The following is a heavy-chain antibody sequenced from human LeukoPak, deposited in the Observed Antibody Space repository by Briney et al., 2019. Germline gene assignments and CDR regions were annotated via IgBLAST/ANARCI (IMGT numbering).Heavy chain of an antibody. Sequence: SGPTLVNPTQTLPLICSFSGFSLTSNGVGVGWIRQPPGEALEWLAIIFWDDIKRYSPSLKSRLTITKDTSKNQVVLTMTNMDPVDSVTSFCVHRPPCRRLFDYWGQGTLVTVSS. CDR2: IFWDDIK. V-gene: IGHV2-5*02. J-gene: IGHJ4*02. CDR1: GFSLTSNGVG. CDR3: VHRPPCRRLFDY.